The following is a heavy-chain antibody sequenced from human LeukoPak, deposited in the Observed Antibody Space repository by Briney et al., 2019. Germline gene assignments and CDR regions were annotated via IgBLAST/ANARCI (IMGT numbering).Heavy chain of an antibody. CDR3: ARGGSSGWYRDAFDI. Sequence: ASVKVSCKASGYTFTSYYMHWVRQAPGQGLEWMGIINPSGGSTSYAQKFQGRVTMTRDTSTSTVYMELSSLRSEDTAVYYCARGGSSGWYRDAFDIWGQGTMVTVSS. D-gene: IGHD6-19*01. CDR1: GYTFTSYY. CDR2: INPSGGST. J-gene: IGHJ3*02. V-gene: IGHV1-46*01.